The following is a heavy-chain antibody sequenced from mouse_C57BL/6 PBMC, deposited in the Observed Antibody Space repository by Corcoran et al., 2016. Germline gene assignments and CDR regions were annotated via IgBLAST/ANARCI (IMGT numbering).Heavy chain of an antibody. CDR3: ARGSGDY. V-gene: IGHV9-3*01. Sequence: VQLQQSGPVLVKPGETVKISCKASGYTFTTYGMSWVKQAPGKGLKWMGWINTYSGVPTYADDFKGRFAFSLETSASTAYLQINNLKNEDTATYFCARGSGDYWGQGTSVTVSS. J-gene: IGHJ4*01. CDR2: INTYSGVP. CDR1: GYTFTTYG. D-gene: IGHD3-1*01.